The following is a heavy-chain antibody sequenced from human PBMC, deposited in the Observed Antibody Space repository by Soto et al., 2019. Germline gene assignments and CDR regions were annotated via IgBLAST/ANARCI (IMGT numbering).Heavy chain of an antibody. J-gene: IGHJ5*02. V-gene: IGHV3-9*01. CDR3: ARKWANSYDYFWGCWFDP. CDR1: GFTFDDYA. D-gene: IGHD3-16*01. Sequence: EVQLVESGGGLVQPGRSLRLSCAASGFTFDDYAMHWVRQAPGKGLEWVSGISWNSGSIGYADSVKGRFTISRDNAKNSPQLQMNSLRAEYTVLCCCARKWANSYDYFWGCWFDPWGQGTLVTVSS. CDR2: ISWNSGSI.